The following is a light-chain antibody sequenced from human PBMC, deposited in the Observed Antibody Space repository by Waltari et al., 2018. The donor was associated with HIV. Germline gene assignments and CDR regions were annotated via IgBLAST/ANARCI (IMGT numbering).Light chain of an antibody. CDR3: SSYTANSRI. V-gene: IGLV2-14*03. CDR1: SSDVGGHNY. CDR2: DVS. Sequence: QSALTQPASVSGSLGQSITISCTGTSSDVGGHNYVSWYQQHPGKAPKLLISDVSMRPSGVSNLFSGSKSGNTASLTISGLQAEDEADYYCSSYTANSRIFGGGTRLTVL. J-gene: IGLJ2*01.